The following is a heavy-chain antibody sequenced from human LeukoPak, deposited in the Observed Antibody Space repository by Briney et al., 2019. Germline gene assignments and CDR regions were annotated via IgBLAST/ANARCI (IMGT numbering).Heavy chain of an antibody. CDR1: GGSISSGSYY. J-gene: IGHJ5*02. V-gene: IGHV4-61*02. CDR3: ASVTYYYDSSGYPSWFDP. CDR2: IYTSGST. D-gene: IGHD3-22*01. Sequence: SETLSLTCTVSGGSISSGSYYWSWIRQPAGKGLEWIGRIYTSGSTNYNPSLKSRVTISVDTSKNQFSLKLSSVTAADTAVYYCASVTYYYDSSGYPSWFDPWGQGTLVTVSS.